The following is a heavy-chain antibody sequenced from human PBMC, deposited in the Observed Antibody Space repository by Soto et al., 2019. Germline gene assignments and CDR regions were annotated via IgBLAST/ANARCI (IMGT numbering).Heavy chain of an antibody. V-gene: IGHV4-30-2*01. CDR1: GGSISSGGYS. J-gene: IGHJ5*02. CDR2: IYHSGST. Sequence: PSETLSLTCAVSGGSISSGGYSWSWIRQPPGKGLEWIGYIYHSGSTYYNPSLKSRVTISVDTSKNQFSLKLSSVTAADTAVYYCARCPGIAVAGRGRANWFDPWGQGTLVTVSS. D-gene: IGHD6-19*01. CDR3: ARCPGIAVAGRGRANWFDP.